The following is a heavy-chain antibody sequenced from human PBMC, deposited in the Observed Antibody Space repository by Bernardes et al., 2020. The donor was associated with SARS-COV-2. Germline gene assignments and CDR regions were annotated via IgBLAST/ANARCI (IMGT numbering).Heavy chain of an antibody. CDR3: AREGPHTIFGVVTHAFYYYYYMDV. V-gene: IGHV3-21*01. CDR1: GFTFSSYS. CDR2: ISSSSSYI. J-gene: IGHJ6*03. D-gene: IGHD3-3*01. Sequence: GSLRLSCAASGFTFSSYSMNWVRQAPGKGLEWVSSISSSSSYIYYADSVKGRFTISRDNAKNSLYLQMNSLRAEDTAVYYCAREGPHTIFGVVTHAFYYYYYMDVWGKGSTVTVSS.